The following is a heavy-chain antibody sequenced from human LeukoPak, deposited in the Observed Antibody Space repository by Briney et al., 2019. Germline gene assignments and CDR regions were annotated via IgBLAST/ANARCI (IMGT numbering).Heavy chain of an antibody. V-gene: IGHV4-59*01. Sequence: SETLSLTCTVSGGSISSYYWSWIRQPPGKGLEWIGYIYYSGSTHYNPSLKSRVTISVDTSKNQFSLKLSSVTAADTAVYYCARGSYGGKQKVFDYWGQGTLVTVSS. CDR3: ARGSYGGKQKVFDY. J-gene: IGHJ4*02. CDR2: IYYSGST. D-gene: IGHD4-23*01. CDR1: GGSISSYY.